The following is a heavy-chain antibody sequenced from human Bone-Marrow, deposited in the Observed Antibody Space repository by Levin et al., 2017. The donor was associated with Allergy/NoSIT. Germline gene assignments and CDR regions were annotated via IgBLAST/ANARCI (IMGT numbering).Heavy chain of an antibody. V-gene: IGHV3-74*01. Sequence: GESLKISCTASGLNFSNYWMHWVRQAPGEGLVWVSRINNDGSSTTYADSVKGRFTISRDNAKNTLYLQMNSLRAEDTAVYYCANSPVGVGATIFDSWGQGTLVTVSS. D-gene: IGHD1-26*01. CDR2: INNDGSST. CDR3: ANSPVGVGATIFDS. CDR1: GLNFSNYW. J-gene: IGHJ4*02.